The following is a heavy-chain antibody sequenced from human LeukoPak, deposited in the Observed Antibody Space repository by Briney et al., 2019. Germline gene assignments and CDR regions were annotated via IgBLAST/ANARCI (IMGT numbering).Heavy chain of an antibody. CDR3: ARATVTTFADYFDY. CDR1: GFTFSNYA. CDR2: ISGSGGNT. J-gene: IGHJ4*02. Sequence: GGSLRLSCAASGFTFSNYAMSWVRQVPGKGLEWVSGISGSGGNTHSADSVKGRFTISRDNSKNTLYLQMNSLRAEDTAVYYCARATVTTFADYFDYWGQGTLVTVSS. V-gene: IGHV3-23*01. D-gene: IGHD4-11*01.